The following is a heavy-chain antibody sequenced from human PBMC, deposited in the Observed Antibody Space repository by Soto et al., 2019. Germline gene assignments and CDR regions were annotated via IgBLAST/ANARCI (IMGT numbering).Heavy chain of an antibody. CDR1: GYTFTNYD. CDR3: ARTAGDLDY. D-gene: IGHD4-17*01. V-gene: IGHV1-8*01. CDR2: TNPKSGYT. J-gene: IGHJ4*02. Sequence: QVQLVQARDEVKKPGASVKVSCKTSGYTFTNYDINWVRQATGQGLEWMGWTNPKSGYTGSAQKFQGRVTMTRDSSTSTAYMELHSLTSEDTAVYFCARTAGDLDYWGQGTLITVSS.